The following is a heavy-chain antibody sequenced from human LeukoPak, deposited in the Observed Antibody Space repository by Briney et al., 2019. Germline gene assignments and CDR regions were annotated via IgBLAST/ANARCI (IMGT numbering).Heavy chain of an antibody. V-gene: IGHV3-21*01. Sequence: GGSLRLSCAASGFTFSSYSMNWVRQAPGKGLEWVSSISSSSYIYYADSVKGRFTISRDNAKNSLYLQMNSLRAEDTAVYYCARDRSEDSGYRSYFDYWGQGTLVTVSS. CDR1: GFTFSSYS. J-gene: IGHJ4*02. D-gene: IGHD5-12*01. CDR3: ARDRSEDSGYRSYFDY. CDR2: ISSSSYI.